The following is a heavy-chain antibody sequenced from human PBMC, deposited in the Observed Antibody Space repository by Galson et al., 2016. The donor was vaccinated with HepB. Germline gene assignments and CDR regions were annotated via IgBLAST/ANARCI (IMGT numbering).Heavy chain of an antibody. V-gene: IGHV1-8*02. CDR1: GYIFTSFD. Sequence: SVKVSCKASGYIFTSFDIHWVRQAPGQGLEWVGWVNPKTGNTGYAQKFQGRVTLTPDTYTNTAYMDLTSVTSDDTALYFCTKIDGLQMAGAYGFWGRGTQVTVSS. CDR3: TKIDGLQMAGAYGF. J-gene: IGHJ4*02. CDR2: VNPKTGNT. D-gene: IGHD3-16*01.